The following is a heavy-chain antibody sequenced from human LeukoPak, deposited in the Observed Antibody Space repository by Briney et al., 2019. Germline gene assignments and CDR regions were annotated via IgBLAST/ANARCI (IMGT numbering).Heavy chain of an antibody. CDR1: GYSFTSYW. CDR2: IDPSDSYT. Sequence: GESLRISCKGSGYSFTSYWISWVRQVPGKGLEWMGRIDPSDSYTNFSPSFQGHVTISADKSISTASLQWISLKASDTAMYYCARGEMTTVTTRGIYYFDYWGQGTLVTVSS. D-gene: IGHD4-17*01. V-gene: IGHV5-10-1*01. CDR3: ARGEMTTVTTRGIYYFDY. J-gene: IGHJ4*02.